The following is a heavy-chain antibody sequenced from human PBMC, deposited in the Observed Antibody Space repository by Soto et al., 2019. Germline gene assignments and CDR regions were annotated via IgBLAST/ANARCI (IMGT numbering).Heavy chain of an antibody. Sequence: PGGFLRLSCAASGFTFSGYDMHWVRQATGKGLEWVSAIGTAGDTYYPGSVKGRFTISRENAKNSLYLQMNSLRADDTAVYYCARETTVTTMNYYGMDVWGQGTTVTVSS. CDR3: ARETTVTTMNYYGMDV. V-gene: IGHV3-13*01. CDR1: GFTFSGYD. CDR2: IGTAGDT. D-gene: IGHD4-4*01. J-gene: IGHJ6*02.